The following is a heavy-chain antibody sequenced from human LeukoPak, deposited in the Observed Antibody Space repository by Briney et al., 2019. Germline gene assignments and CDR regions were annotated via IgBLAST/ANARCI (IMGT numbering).Heavy chain of an antibody. Sequence: PGGSLRLSCGASGFTFCSYRMLCVRQAPGEGLEGVSSISSRSSLIKYADSQKGRFTISRDNAKNSVYLQMNGLRAEDTAVYYCARMPSYSNYAYYFMDVCGKGTTVTVSS. CDR1: GFTFCSYR. J-gene: IGHJ6*03. D-gene: IGHD4-11*01. V-gene: IGHV3-21*01. CDR3: ARMPSYSNYAYYFMDV. CDR2: ISSRSSLI.